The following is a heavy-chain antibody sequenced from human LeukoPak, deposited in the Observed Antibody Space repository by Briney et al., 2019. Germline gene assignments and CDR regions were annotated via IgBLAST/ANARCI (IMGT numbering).Heavy chain of an antibody. Sequence: GASVKVSCKASGYTFTSYDINWVRQATGQGLEWMGWMNPNSGNTGYAQKLQGRVTMTTDTSTSTAYMELRSLRSDDTAVYYCARGGGYDSFFDYWGQGTLVTVSS. CDR2: MNPNSGNT. V-gene: IGHV1-8*01. CDR1: GYTFTSYD. D-gene: IGHD5-12*01. J-gene: IGHJ4*02. CDR3: ARGGGYDSFFDY.